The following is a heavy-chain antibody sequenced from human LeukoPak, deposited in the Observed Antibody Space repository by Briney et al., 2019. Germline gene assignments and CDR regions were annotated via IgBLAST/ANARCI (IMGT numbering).Heavy chain of an antibody. CDR1: GFTFSSYW. D-gene: IGHD5-18*01. V-gene: IGHV3-7*04. CDR3: ARALAGYHGFYYYYYMDV. CDR2: IKQDGSEK. Sequence: GGSLRLSCAASGFTFSSYWMSWVRQAPEKGLEWVANIKQDGSEKYYVDSVKGRFAISRDNAKNSLYLQMNSLRAEDTAVYYCARALAGYHGFYYYYYMDVWGKGTTVTVSS. J-gene: IGHJ6*03.